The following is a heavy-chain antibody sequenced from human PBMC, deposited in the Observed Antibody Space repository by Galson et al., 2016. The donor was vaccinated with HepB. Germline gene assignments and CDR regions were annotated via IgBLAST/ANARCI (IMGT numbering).Heavy chain of an antibody. V-gene: IGHV4-59*01. J-gene: IGHJ4*02. CDR1: GGSIRSEN. CDR2: VYNSGST. CDR3: ARVKVSGPGASLEWLFVFDY. D-gene: IGHD3-3*01. Sequence: SETLSLTCTVSGGSIRSENWSWIRQPPGKGLEWIGYVYNSGSTNYNPSFKSRVTMSVDTSKNQFSLKLNSVTAADTAVYYCARVKVSGPGASLEWLFVFDYWGPGALVSVSS.